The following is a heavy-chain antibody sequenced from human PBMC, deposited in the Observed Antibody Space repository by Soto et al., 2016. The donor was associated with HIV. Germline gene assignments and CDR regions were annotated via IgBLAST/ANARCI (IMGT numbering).Heavy chain of an antibody. V-gene: IGHV1-24*01. CDR3: ATSSGTYYPYFDY. CDR2: FDPEDAEP. J-gene: IGHJ4*01. Sequence: QVQLVQSGAEVKRPGASVKVSCKVSGYTLTELSMHWVRQAPGKGLEWMGGFDPEDAEPIYAQNFQGRVIMTEDTSSDTAYMELRSLTSEDTAFYYCATSSGTYYPYFDYWGHGTLVTVSS. D-gene: IGHD1-26*01. CDR1: GYTLTELS.